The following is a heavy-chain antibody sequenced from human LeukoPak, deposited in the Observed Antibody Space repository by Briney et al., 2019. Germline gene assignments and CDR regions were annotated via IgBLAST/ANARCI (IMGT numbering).Heavy chain of an antibody. D-gene: IGHD3-22*01. CDR2: IYYSGST. CDR3: ARDKGEYYDSSSCLDY. CDR1: GGSISSYY. J-gene: IGHJ4*02. Sequence: PSETLSLTCTVSGGSISSYYWSWIRQPPGKGREWIGYIYYSGSTNYNPSLKSRVTISVDTSKNQFSLKLSSVTAADTAMYYCARDKGEYYDSSSCLDYWGQGTLVTVSS. V-gene: IGHV4-59*01.